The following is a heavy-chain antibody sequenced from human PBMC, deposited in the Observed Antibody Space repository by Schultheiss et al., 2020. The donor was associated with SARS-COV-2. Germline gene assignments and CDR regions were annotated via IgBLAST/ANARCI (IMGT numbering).Heavy chain of an antibody. CDR3: VKEGDEMGTS. CDR1: GFTFSNAW. D-gene: IGHD5-24*01. Sequence: GGSLRLSCAASGFTFSNAWMNWVRQAPGKGLEWVSAISGSGASTSYADSVKGRFTISRDNAKNTLDLQMNSLRVDDTAVYYCVKEGDEMGTSWGQGTLVTVSS. CDR2: ISGSGAST. V-gene: IGHV3-23*01. J-gene: IGHJ4*02.